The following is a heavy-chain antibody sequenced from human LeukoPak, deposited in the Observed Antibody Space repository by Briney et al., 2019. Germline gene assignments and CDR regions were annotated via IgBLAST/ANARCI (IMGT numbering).Heavy chain of an antibody. J-gene: IGHJ4*02. CDR2: ISSSSSYI. D-gene: IGHD6-6*01. CDR1: GFTFSNYW. Sequence: GGSLRLSCEASGFTFSNYWMNWVRQAPGKGLEWVSSISSSSSYIYYADSVKGRFTISRDNAKNSLYLQMNSLRAEDTAVYYCAREAAIAARLFDYWGQGTLVTVSS. CDR3: AREAAIAARLFDY. V-gene: IGHV3-21*01.